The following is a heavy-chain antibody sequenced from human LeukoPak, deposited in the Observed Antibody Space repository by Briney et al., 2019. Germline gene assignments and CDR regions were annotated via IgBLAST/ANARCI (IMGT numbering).Heavy chain of an antibody. J-gene: IGHJ4*02. Sequence: GGSQRLSCAASGFTFSSYDMHWVRQATGKGLEWVSAIGTAGDTYYPGSVKGRFTISRENAKNSLYLQMNSLRAEDTAVYYCARDLGYGDGVDYWGQGTLVTVSS. D-gene: IGHD4-17*01. CDR2: IGTAGDT. V-gene: IGHV3-13*01. CDR3: ARDLGYGDGVDY. CDR1: GFTFSSYD.